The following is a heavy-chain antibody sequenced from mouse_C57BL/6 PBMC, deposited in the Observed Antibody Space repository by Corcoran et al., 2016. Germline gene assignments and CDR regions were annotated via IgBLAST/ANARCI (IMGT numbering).Heavy chain of an antibody. J-gene: IGHJ4*01. CDR2: IYWDDDK. D-gene: IGHD2-4*01. CDR1: GFSLSTSGMG. CDR3: ARKPYDYDDYAMDY. Sequence: QVTLKESGPGILQSSQTLSLTCSFSGFSLSTSGMGVSWIRKPSGKGLEWLAHIYWDDDKRNNPSLKSRRTISKDTSRNQVFLKITSVDTADTATYYCARKPYDYDDYAMDYWGQGTSVTVSS. V-gene: IGHV8-12*01.